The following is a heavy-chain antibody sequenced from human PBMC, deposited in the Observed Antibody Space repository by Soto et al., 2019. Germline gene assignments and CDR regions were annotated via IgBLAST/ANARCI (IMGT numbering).Heavy chain of an antibody. V-gene: IGHV4-34*01. Sequence: SETLSLTCAVYGGSFSGYYWSWIRQPPGKGLEWIGEINHSGSTNYNPSLKSRVTISVDTSKNQFSLKLSSVTAADTAVYYCASFQVRIVGATALDYWGQGTLVTV. D-gene: IGHD1-26*01. J-gene: IGHJ4*02. CDR2: INHSGST. CDR3: ASFQVRIVGATALDY. CDR1: GGSFSGYY.